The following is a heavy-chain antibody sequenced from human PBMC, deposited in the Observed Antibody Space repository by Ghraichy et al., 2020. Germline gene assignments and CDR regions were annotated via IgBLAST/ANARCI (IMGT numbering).Heavy chain of an antibody. CDR3: ARGYCSGGSCWDTFDI. D-gene: IGHD2-15*01. J-gene: IGHJ3*02. CDR2: IYPNSGGT. Sequence: ASVKVSCKASGYTFTGYYMHWVRQAPGQGLEWMGWIYPNSGGTNYAQKFEGRVTMTRDTSITTAYMELSRLRSDDTAVYYCARGYCSGGSCWDTFDIWGQWTMVTVSS. V-gene: IGHV1-2*02. CDR1: GYTFTGYY.